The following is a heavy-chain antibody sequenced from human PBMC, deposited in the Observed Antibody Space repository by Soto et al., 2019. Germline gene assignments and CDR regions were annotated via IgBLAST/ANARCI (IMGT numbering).Heavy chain of an antibody. V-gene: IGHV3-30*18. Sequence: GGSLRLSCAASGFTFSSYGMHWVRQAPGKGLEWVAVISYDGSNKYYADSVKGRFTISRDNSKNTLYLQMNSLRAEDTAVYYCAKELIRTDYYDSSGYWADAFDIWGQGTMVTVSS. D-gene: IGHD3-22*01. CDR1: GFTFSSYG. J-gene: IGHJ3*02. CDR2: ISYDGSNK. CDR3: AKELIRTDYYDSSGYWADAFDI.